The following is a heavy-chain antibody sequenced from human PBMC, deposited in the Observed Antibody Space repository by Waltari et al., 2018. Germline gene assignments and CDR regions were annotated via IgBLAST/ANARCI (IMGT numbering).Heavy chain of an antibody. J-gene: IGHJ6*02. CDR1: GGSISSSSYY. CDR3: VRHGYGNYYYYGMDV. CDR2: IHYRGST. V-gene: IGHV4-39*01. D-gene: IGHD2-2*03. Sequence: QLQLQESGPGLVKPSETLSLTCTVSGGSISSSSYYWGWIRQPPGKGLEWIGSIHYRGSTYYNPSLKSRVTISVDTSKNQFSLKLTSVTAADTAVYFCVRHGYGNYYYYGMDVWGQGTTVTVSS.